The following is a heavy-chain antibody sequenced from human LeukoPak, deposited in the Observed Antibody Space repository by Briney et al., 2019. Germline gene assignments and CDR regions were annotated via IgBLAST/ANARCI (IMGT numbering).Heavy chain of an antibody. CDR2: IYPGDSDT. CDR1: GYSFTSYW. CDR3: ARTGYCSSTSCYKVSFFDY. Sequence: GESLKISCKGSGYSFTSYWIGWVRQMPGKGLEWMGIIYPGDSDTRYSPSFQGQATISADKSISTAYLQWSSLKASDTAMYYCARTGYCSSTSCYKVSFFDYWGQGTLVTVSS. D-gene: IGHD2-2*02. V-gene: IGHV5-51*01. J-gene: IGHJ4*02.